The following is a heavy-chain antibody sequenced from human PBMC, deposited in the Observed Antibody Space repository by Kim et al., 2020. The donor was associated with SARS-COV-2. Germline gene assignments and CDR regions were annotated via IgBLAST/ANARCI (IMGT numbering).Heavy chain of an antibody. J-gene: IGHJ4*02. CDR2: ISSSSSYI. V-gene: IGHV3-21*01. Sequence: GGSLRLSCAASGFTFSSYSMNWVRQAPVKGLEWVSSISSSSSYIYYADSVKGRFTISRDNAKNSLYLQMNSLRAEDTAVYYCARDRAVTTGYYFDYWGQGTLVTVSS. CDR3: ARDRAVTTGYYFDY. CDR1: GFTFSSYS. D-gene: IGHD4-17*01.